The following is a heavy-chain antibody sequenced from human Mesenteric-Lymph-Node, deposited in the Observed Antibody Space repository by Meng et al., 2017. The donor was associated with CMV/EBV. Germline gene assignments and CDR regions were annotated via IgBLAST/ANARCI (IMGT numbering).Heavy chain of an antibody. Sequence: SETLSLTCTVSGASVRSDSYYWSWIRQPPGKELEWIGYIYYSGSTNYNPSLKSRVSISVDTSKNQFSLKLSSVTAADTAVYYCARVRPWDPRGGYYFDYWGQGTLVTVSS. CDR1: GASVRSDSYY. D-gene: IGHD3-16*01. CDR2: IYYSGST. J-gene: IGHJ4*02. CDR3: ARVRPWDPRGGYYFDY. V-gene: IGHV4-61*01.